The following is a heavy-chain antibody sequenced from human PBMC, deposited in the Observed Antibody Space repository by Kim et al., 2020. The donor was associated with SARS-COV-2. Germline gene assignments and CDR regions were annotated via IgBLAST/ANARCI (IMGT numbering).Heavy chain of an antibody. Sequence: SETLSLTCTVSGGSVSSGSYYWSWIRQPPGKGLEWIGYIYYSGSTNYNPSLKSRVTISVDTSKNQLSLKLSSVTAADTAVYYCARDEGYYDSSGYWHWGQGTLVTVSS. CDR3: ARDEGYYDSSGYWH. J-gene: IGHJ4*02. V-gene: IGHV4-61*01. CDR2: IYYSGST. D-gene: IGHD3-22*01. CDR1: GGSVSSGSYY.